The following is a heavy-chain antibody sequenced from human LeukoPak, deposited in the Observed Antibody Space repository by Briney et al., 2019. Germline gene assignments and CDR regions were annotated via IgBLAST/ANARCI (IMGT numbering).Heavy chain of an antibody. Sequence: SETLSLTCAVYGGSFSGYYWSWIRQPPGKGLEWIGYVYYSGRTNYNPSLKSRVTISVDTSKNKFPLKLSTVTAADTAVYYCARTFSESYYYYGMDVWGQGTTVTVSS. CDR1: GGSFSGYY. CDR3: ARTFSESYYYYGMDV. CDR2: VYYSGRT. J-gene: IGHJ6*02. D-gene: IGHD1-26*01. V-gene: IGHV4-59*01.